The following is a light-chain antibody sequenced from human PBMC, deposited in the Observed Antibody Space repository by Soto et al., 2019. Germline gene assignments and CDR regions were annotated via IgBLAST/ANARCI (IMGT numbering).Light chain of an antibody. CDR1: QTVSSN. Sequence: EIVMTQSPATLSVSQGEIATLAFRASQTVSSNFAWYQQKPVQAPRLLNYGTSTRATGIPPRFSGSGSGTEFTLTISSRQSEDFAVYYCQQYNKWPYTFGQGTKLEIK. V-gene: IGKV3-15*01. J-gene: IGKJ2*01. CDR2: GTS. CDR3: QQYNKWPYT.